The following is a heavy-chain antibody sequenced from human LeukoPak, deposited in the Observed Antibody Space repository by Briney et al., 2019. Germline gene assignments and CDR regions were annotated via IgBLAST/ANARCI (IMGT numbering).Heavy chain of an antibody. D-gene: IGHD2-8*01. Sequence: GGSQRLSCAASGFPFSNYWMHWVRQAPGKGLVWVSRVNSDGSTTNYADSVKGRFTISRDNAENSLYLQMSSLRGEDTAVYYCAREGYGTHALDIWGEGTLVTVSS. CDR3: AREGYGTHALDI. J-gene: IGHJ3*02. CDR1: GFPFSNYW. CDR2: VNSDGSTT. V-gene: IGHV3-74*01.